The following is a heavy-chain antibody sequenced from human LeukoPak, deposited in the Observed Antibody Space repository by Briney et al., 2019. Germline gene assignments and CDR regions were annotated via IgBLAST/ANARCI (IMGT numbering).Heavy chain of an antibody. Sequence: SETLSLTCTVSGGSISSSSYYWGWIRQPPGKGLEWIGSIYYSGSTYYNPSLKSRVTISVDTSKNQFSLKLSSVTAADTAVYYCARHEGFGNYNDYYYDIDVWGQGTTVTVS. D-gene: IGHD4-4*01. CDR1: GGSISSSSYY. V-gene: IGHV4-39*01. CDR2: IYYSGST. CDR3: ARHEGFGNYNDYYYDIDV. J-gene: IGHJ6*02.